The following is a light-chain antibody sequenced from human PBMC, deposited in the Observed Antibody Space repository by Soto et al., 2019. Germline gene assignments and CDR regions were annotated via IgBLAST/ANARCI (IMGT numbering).Light chain of an antibody. CDR2: DVS. V-gene: IGLV2-14*01. CDR1: SSDVGGYNY. J-gene: IGLJ1*01. Sequence: QSVLTQPASVSGSPGQSITISCTGTSSDVGGYNYVSWYQQHPGKAPKLMIYDVSNRPSGVSNRFAGSKSGNMASLTISGPQAEDGADYFCSSYTSTPTLGTFGTGTKVTAL. CDR3: SSYTSTPTLGT.